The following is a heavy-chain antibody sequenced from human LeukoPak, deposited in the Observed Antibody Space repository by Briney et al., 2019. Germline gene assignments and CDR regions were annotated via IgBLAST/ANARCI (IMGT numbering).Heavy chain of an antibody. D-gene: IGHD6-19*01. J-gene: IGHJ4*02. CDR3: ARCLGKGRSGWFDY. V-gene: IGHV1-2*02. CDR2: INPNSGGT. CDR1: GYTFTGYY. Sequence: ASVKVSCKASGYTFTGYYMHWVRQAPGQGLEWMGWINPNSGGTNYAQKFQGRVTMTRDTSISTAYMELSRLRSDDTAVYYCARCLGKGRSGWFDYWGQGTLVTASS.